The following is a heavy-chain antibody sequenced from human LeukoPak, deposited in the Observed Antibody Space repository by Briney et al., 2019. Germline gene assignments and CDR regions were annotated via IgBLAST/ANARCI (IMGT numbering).Heavy chain of an antibody. CDR3: AQEGPTYYFDN. CDR1: GLTYRNYY. CDR2: ISDDGSYA. V-gene: IGHV3-11*06. Sequence: GGSLRLSCAASGLTYRNYYFSWVRQAPGKGLEWISYISDDGSYANYADSVRGRFTISRDNTKNSLFLQMNSLRVEDTAVYFCAQEGPTYYFDNWGRGVLVTVSS. J-gene: IGHJ4*02.